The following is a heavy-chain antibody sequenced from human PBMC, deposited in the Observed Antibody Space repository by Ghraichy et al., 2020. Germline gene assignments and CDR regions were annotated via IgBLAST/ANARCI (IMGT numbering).Heavy chain of an antibody. D-gene: IGHD6-6*01. J-gene: IGHJ4*02. CDR2: INPEETYK. CDR3: ARVEYSSSSDESDF. V-gene: IGHV3-7*01. Sequence: GGSLRLSCAASGFTFSSYWMSWVRQAPGKGLEWVANINPEETYKDYVDSVKGRFTISRDNAKNSLSLQMNSLRVEDTAVYYCARVEYSSSSDESDFWGKGTLVTVSS. CDR1: GFTFSSYW.